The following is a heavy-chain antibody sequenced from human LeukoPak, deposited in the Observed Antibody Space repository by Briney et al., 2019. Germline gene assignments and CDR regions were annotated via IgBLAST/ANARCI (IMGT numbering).Heavy chain of an antibody. CDR3: AREVAYGGYFDY. Sequence: PSETLSLTCTVSGASISSHYWSWIRQPPGKGLEWIGYIYYSGSTNYNPSLKSRVTISIDTSKNQFSLKLSSVTAADTAVYYCAREVAYGGYFDYWGQGTLVTVSS. D-gene: IGHD3-10*01. J-gene: IGHJ4*02. CDR2: IYYSGST. V-gene: IGHV4-59*11. CDR1: GASISSHY.